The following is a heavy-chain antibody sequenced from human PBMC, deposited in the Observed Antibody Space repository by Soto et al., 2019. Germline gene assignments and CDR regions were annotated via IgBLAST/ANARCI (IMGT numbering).Heavy chain of an antibody. CDR2: IHYSGTT. V-gene: IGHV4-59*01. CDR3: AAGEASSRDLAPYYLDF. J-gene: IGHJ4*02. Sequence: SETLSLTCTVSGGSMRNYFWTWIRQPPGKGLEWIGYIHYSGTTSFFPSYNPSLRSRVTISEDTSKNQFSLKLLSATTADTAAYFCAAGEASSRDLAPYYLDFWGQGTLVTVS. D-gene: IGHD6-13*01. CDR1: GGSMRNYF.